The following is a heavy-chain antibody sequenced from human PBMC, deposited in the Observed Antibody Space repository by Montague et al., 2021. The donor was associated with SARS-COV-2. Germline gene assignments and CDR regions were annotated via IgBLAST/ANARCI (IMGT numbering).Heavy chain of an antibody. CDR3: ARGRLIAVADYFHGLGV. CDR1: GYPFLSYD. CDR2: ISPNNGNT. D-gene: IGHD6-19*01. J-gene: IGHJ6*02. Sequence: SGKVSCKASGYPFLSYDITWVRQAPGQGLEWMGWISPNNGNTESAQTLQGRVTMTTDTSTTTAYMELRRLGTDDSAVYYCARGRLIAVADYFHGLGVWGQGTTVTVSS. V-gene: IGHV1-18*01.